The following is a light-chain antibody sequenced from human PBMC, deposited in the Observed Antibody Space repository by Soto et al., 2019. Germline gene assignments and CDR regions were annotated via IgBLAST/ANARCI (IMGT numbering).Light chain of an antibody. CDR2: DVS. V-gene: IGLV2-14*03. J-gene: IGLJ1*01. CDR1: SSDVGTYNS. Sequence: QSVLTQPASVSGSPGQSITISCTGASSDVGTYNSVSWYQQHPGKAPKLMIYDVSKRPSGVSNRFSASKSGNTASLTISGFQAEDEADYYCGSSTGSDTLVFGTGTKVTV. CDR3: GSSTGSDTLV.